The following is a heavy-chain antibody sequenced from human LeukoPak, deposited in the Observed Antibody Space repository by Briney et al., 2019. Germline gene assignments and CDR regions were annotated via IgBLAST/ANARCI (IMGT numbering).Heavy chain of an antibody. J-gene: IGHJ3*02. Sequence: GGSLRLSCAASGFTFNTYWMSWVRQAPGKGLEWVSVIYSGGSTYYADSVKGRFTISRHNSKNTLYLQMNSLRAEDTAVYYCSRISGSYWDDAVDIWGQGTMVTVSS. D-gene: IGHD3-10*01. CDR2: IYSGGST. CDR3: SRISGSYWDDAVDI. CDR1: GFTFNTYW. V-gene: IGHV3-53*04.